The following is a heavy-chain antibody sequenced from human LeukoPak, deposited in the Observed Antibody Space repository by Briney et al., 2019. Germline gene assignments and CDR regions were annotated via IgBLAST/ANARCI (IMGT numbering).Heavy chain of an antibody. CDR3: TRLRGEKASGDY. D-gene: IGHD3-10*01. CDR1: GFNFNGSA. V-gene: IGHV3-73*01. Sequence: PGGSLRLSCAASGFNFNGSAMHWVRQASGKGLEWVGRIRSKINSYATEYAVSVEGRFTISRDDSKNTVYQQMNSLKIEDTAVYYCTRLRGEKASGDYWGQGTLVTVSS. J-gene: IGHJ4*02. CDR2: IRSKINSYAT.